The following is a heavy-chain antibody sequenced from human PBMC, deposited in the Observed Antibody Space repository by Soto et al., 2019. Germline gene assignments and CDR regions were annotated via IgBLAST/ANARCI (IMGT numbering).Heavy chain of an antibody. V-gene: IGHV2-5*08. J-gene: IGHJ4*02. CDR3: ARRLSSDYFDY. D-gene: IGHD1-26*01. Sequence: TLSLTCTVSGGSISSGGYYWSWIRQPPGKALEWLVVIYWDDDKLYSPSLKSRLTITKDTSKNQVVLTMTNMDPVDAATYYCARRLSSDYFDYWGQGTPVTVSS. CDR1: GGSISSGGYY. CDR2: IYWDDDK.